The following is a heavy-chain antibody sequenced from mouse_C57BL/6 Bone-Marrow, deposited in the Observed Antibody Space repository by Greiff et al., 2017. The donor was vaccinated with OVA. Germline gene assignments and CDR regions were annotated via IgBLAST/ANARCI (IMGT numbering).Heavy chain of an antibody. J-gene: IGHJ3*01. CDR3: ARHSAVAY. CDR2: ISNGGGST. CDR1: GFTFSDYY. V-gene: IGHV5-12*01. Sequence: EVKLVESGGGLVQPGGSLKLSCAASGFTFSDYYMYWVRQTPEKRLEWVAYISNGGGSTYYPDTVKGRFTISRDNDKNTLYLQMSRLKSEDTAMYYCARHSAVAYWGQGTLVTVSA.